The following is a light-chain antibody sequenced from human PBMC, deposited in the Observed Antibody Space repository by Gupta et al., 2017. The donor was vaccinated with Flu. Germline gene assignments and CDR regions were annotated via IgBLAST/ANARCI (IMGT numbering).Light chain of an antibody. CDR3: LQDYIYPKT. V-gene: IGKV1-6*01. Sequence: AIQMTQSPSSLSASVGDRVTITCRSSQGIRNDLGWYQQRPGKAPKLLIFAASNLQSGVPSRFSGSGSGTDFTLTISSLQPEDFATYYCLQDYIYPKTFGQGTKVEIK. J-gene: IGKJ1*01. CDR2: AAS. CDR1: QGIRND.